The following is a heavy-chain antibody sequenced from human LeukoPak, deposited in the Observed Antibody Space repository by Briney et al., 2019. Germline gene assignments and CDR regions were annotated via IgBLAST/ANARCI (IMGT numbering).Heavy chain of an antibody. CDR1: GYTFTGYY. CDR3: ARIAGPITGTRGPNWFDP. D-gene: IGHD1/OR15-1a*01. J-gene: IGHJ5*02. Sequence: ASVKVSCKASGYTFTGYYMHWVRQAPGQGLKGMGWINPNSGGTNYAQQFQGRVTMTRDTSISTAYMELSRLRSDETAVYYCARIAGPITGTRGPNWFDPWGQGTLVTVSS. CDR2: INPNSGGT. V-gene: IGHV1-2*02.